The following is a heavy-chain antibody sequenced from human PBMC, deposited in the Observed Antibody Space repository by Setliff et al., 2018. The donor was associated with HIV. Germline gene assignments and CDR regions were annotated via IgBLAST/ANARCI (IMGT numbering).Heavy chain of an antibody. Sequence: PGGSLRLSCVASGFTFSSYGMHWVRQAPGKGLEWVAFILHDGSDKDCSDSVKGRFTISRDNSKNTLYLQMNSLRTEDTAVYYCVKKMEYWGQGTLVTVSS. V-gene: IGHV3-30*02. CDR2: ILHDGSDK. CDR1: GFTFSSYG. D-gene: IGHD2-8*01. CDR3: VKKMEY. J-gene: IGHJ4*02.